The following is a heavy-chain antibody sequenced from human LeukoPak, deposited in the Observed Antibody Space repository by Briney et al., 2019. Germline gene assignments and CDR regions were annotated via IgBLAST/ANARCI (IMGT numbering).Heavy chain of an antibody. CDR2: VYSSGST. V-gene: IGHV4-4*07. Sequence: SETLSLTCTVSGGSISSYYWSWIRQPAGKGLEWIGRVYSSGSTNYNPSLKSRVTMSVDTSKNQFSLNLSSMTAADTAVYYCARDDSTDDPFDFWGQGTLVTVSS. CDR1: GGSISSYY. J-gene: IGHJ4*02. CDR3: ARDDSTDDPFDF. D-gene: IGHD2-21*02.